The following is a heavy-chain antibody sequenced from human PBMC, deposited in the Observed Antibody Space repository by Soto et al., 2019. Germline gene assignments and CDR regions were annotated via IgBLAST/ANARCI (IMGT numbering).Heavy chain of an antibody. CDR2: ISWSSGTK. J-gene: IGHJ4*02. Sequence: DVQLVESGGGLVQPGRSLRLSCAASGFTFDDYAMHWVRQAPGKGLEWVSGISWSSGTKDYADSVKGRFTISRDNAKNSLYLQMNSLRAEDTALYYCAKDRDYGDSAAYFFDYWGQGTLVTVSS. D-gene: IGHD4-17*01. V-gene: IGHV3-9*01. CDR3: AKDRDYGDSAAYFFDY. CDR1: GFTFDDYA.